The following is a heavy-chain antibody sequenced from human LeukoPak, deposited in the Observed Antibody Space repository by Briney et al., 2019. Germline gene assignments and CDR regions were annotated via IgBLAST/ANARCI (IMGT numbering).Heavy chain of an antibody. CDR1: GGSLSSSGYY. CDR3: AVTLYNNPEHAFDI. CDR2: ISYTGNT. J-gene: IGHJ3*02. D-gene: IGHD4-23*01. V-gene: IGHV4-39*01. Sequence: PSEPLSLTCTVSGGSLSSSGYYWGWIRQSPGKGLEWIGSISYTGNTYSNPSLKSRVTISIDTSKNQFSLKLSSVTAADTTVYYCAVTLYNNPEHAFDIWGQGTMVTVSS.